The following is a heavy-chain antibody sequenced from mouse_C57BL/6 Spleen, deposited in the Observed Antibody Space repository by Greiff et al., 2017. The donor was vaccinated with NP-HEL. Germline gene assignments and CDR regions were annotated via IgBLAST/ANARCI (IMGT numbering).Heavy chain of an antibody. J-gene: IGHJ1*03. D-gene: IGHD3-1*01. V-gene: IGHV1-53*01. CDR3: ARFELRYWYFDV. Sequence: QVQLKQPGTELVKPGASVKLSCKASGYTFTSYWMHWVKQRPGQGLEWIGNINPSNGGTNYNEKFKSKATLTVDKSSSTAYMQLSSLTSEDSAVYYCARFELRYWYFDVWGTGTTVTVSS. CDR2: INPSNGGT. CDR1: GYTFTSYW.